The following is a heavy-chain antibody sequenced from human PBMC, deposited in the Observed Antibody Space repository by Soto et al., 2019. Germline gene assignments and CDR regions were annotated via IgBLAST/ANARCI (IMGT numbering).Heavy chain of an antibody. Sequence: GESLKISCKGSGYSFTSYCIGWVRQMPGKGLEWMGIIYPGDSDTRYSPSFQGQVTISADKSISTAYLQWSSLKASDTSMYYCARPHRDVYDSIALYFDYWGQGVLVTVSS. CDR1: GYSFTSYC. V-gene: IGHV5-51*01. J-gene: IGHJ4*02. CDR2: IYPGDSDT. D-gene: IGHD5-12*01. CDR3: ARPHRDVYDSIALYFDY.